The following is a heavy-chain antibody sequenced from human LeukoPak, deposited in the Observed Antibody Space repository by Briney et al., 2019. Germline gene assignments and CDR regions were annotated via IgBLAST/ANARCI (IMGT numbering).Heavy chain of an antibody. V-gene: IGHV3-53*01. CDR2: LYSGGWT. J-gene: IGHJ4*02. D-gene: IGHD6-13*01. Sequence: GGSLRLSCTASGSILSDNYMNWVRQAPGKGLEWVSVLYSGGWTNYADSVKGRFTISRDNSKNTLYLQMNSLRAEDTAVYFCARGTAQLAAAGLLDSWGQGTLVTVSS. CDR3: ARGTAQLAAAGLLDS. CDR1: GSILSDNY.